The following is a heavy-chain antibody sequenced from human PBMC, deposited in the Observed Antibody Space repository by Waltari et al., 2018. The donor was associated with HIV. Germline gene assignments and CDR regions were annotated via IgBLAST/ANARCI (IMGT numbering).Heavy chain of an antibody. CDR3: ARGAASNTFNSYFDS. CDR2: IIPVFGTT. Sequence: QVQLVQSGAEVKKPGSSVKVSCKASGGSFSNNAIRWVRQAPGQGLEGMGGIIPVFGTTYYSQKFQGIVTITADVSLTTAYMDLSSLGSDDTAFYFCARGAASNTFNSYFDSWGQGVLVTVSS. D-gene: IGHD6-25*01. V-gene: IGHV1-69*13. J-gene: IGHJ4*02. CDR1: GGSFSNNA.